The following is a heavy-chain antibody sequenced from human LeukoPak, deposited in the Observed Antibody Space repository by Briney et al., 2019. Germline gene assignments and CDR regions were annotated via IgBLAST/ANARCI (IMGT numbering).Heavy chain of an antibody. D-gene: IGHD3-22*01. J-gene: IGHJ4*02. Sequence: GASVKVPCKASGYTFTSYGISWVRQAPGQGLDWMGWISAYNGNTNYAQKLQGRVTMTTDTSTSTAYMELRSLRSDDTAVYYCARGAHYDSSGYFDYWSQGTLVTVSS. CDR2: ISAYNGNT. CDR1: GYTFTSYG. CDR3: ARGAHYDSSGYFDY. V-gene: IGHV1-18*01.